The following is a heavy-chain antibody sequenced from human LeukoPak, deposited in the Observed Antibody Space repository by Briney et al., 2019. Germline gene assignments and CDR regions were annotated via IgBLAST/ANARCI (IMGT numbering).Heavy chain of an antibody. CDR1: GFTVSSNY. V-gene: IGHV3-66*01. J-gene: IGHJ4*02. CDR3: ARGLFTSGSYYTFFDY. Sequence: GGSLRLSCAASGFTVSSNYMNWVRQAPGKGLERVSTIFNGGTTYYADSVKGRFTISTDNSKNMLYLQMNSLRAEDTAVYYCARGLFTSGSYYTFFDYWAQGTLVTVSS. CDR2: IFNGGTT. D-gene: IGHD3-10*01.